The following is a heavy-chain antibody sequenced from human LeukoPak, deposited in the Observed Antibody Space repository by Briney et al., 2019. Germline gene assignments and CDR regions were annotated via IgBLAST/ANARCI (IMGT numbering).Heavy chain of an antibody. CDR1: GFTVSSNY. D-gene: IGHD3-22*01. V-gene: IGHV3-66*02. CDR3: ARGYYYYDSSGKPFDY. J-gene: IGHJ4*02. Sequence: GGSLRLSCAASGFTVSSNYMSWVRQAPGQGLEWVSVIYSGGSTYYADSVKGRFTIYRDNSKNTLYLQMNSLRAEDTAVYYCARGYYYYDSSGKPFDYWGQGTLVTVSS. CDR2: IYSGGST.